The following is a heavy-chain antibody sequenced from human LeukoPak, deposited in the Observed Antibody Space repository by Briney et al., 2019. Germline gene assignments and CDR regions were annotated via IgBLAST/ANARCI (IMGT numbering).Heavy chain of an antibody. J-gene: IGHJ4*02. CDR1: GYTFTSYG. V-gene: IGHV1-18*01. CDR2: ISAYNGNT. CDR3: ARVDGDPAAGLFDY. D-gene: IGHD6-13*01. Sequence: ASVKVSCKASGYTFTSYGISWVRQAPGQGLEWMGWISAYNGNTNYAQKLQGRVTMNTDTSTSTAYMELRSLRSDDTAVYYCARVDGDPAAGLFDYWGQGTLVTVSS.